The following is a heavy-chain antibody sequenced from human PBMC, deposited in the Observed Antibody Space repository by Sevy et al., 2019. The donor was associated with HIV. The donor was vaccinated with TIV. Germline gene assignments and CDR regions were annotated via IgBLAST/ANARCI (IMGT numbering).Heavy chain of an antibody. CDR1: GDSVSSDNYY. CDR3: ARLSAVSRSYNFDY. D-gene: IGHD4-4*01. V-gene: IGHV4-61*01. Sequence: SETLSLTCTVSGDSVSSDNYYWSWIRQPPGKGLESIGYMFYRGSTNYNPSLKSRVTISVDTSKNQFSLKLNSVTAADTAVYYCARLSAVSRSYNFDYWGQGTLVTVSS. J-gene: IGHJ4*02. CDR2: MFYRGST.